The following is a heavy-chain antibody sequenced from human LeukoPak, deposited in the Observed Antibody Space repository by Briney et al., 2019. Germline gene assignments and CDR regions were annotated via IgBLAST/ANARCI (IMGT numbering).Heavy chain of an antibody. D-gene: IGHD3-22*01. CDR3: AKDYSYYDSSGYSYYYYY. CDR2: TSGSVGST. Sequence: QAGGSLRLSCAASGLTFSIYAMSGVRQAPGEGLEWVSATSGSVGSTYYTDSVQGRLTISRDNSKNTLYLQMNSLRAEDTAVYYCAKDYSYYDSSGYSYYYYYWGQGNRVTVSS. V-gene: IGHV3-23*01. CDR1: GLTFSIYA. J-gene: IGHJ4*02.